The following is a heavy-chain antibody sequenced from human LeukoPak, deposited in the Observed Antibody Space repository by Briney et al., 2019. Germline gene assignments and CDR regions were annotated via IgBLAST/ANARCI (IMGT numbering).Heavy chain of an antibody. CDR1: GFIFSDYY. Sequence: GGSLRLSCAASGFIFSDYYMSRIRQAPGKGLEWLSYMSIDGSSRYYADSVKGRFTISRDNAKNSLYLQMNSLRVEDTAVYYCARGAMKTNYYHDYFDYWGQGTLVTVSS. CDR2: MSIDGSSR. J-gene: IGHJ4*02. CDR3: ARGAMKTNYYHDYFDY. V-gene: IGHV3-11*04. D-gene: IGHD1-26*01.